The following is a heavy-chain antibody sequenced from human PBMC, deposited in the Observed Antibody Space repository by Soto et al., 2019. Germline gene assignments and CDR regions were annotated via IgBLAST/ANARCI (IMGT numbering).Heavy chain of an antibody. Sequence: TLSLTCTVSGGSISSGGYYWSWIRQHPGKGLEWIGYIYYSGSTYYNPSLKSRVTISVDTSKNQFSLKLSSVTAADTAVYYCARVTKTLSSFDYWGQGTLVTVSS. CDR3: ARVTKTLSSFDY. CDR1: GGSISSGGYY. J-gene: IGHJ4*02. CDR2: IYYSGST. V-gene: IGHV4-31*03. D-gene: IGHD2-2*01.